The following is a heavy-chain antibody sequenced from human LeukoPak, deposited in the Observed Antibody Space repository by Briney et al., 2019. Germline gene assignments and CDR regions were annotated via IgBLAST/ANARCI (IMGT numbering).Heavy chain of an antibody. J-gene: IGHJ4*02. CDR2: INPNSGGT. CDR1: GFTFTVYY. CDR3: ARGYSYGYELDY. D-gene: IGHD5-18*01. V-gene: IGHV1-2*02. Sequence: ASVKVSFKASGFTFTVYYIHWVRQAPGQGLEWMGWINPNSGGTNYAQKFQGRVTLTRDTSISTAYMELSRLRSDDTAVYYCARGYSYGYELDYWGQGTLVTVSS.